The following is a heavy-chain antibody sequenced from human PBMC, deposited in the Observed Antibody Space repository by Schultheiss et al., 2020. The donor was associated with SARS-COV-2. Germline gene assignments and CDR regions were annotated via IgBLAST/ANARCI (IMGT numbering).Heavy chain of an antibody. J-gene: IGHJ1*01. CDR3: TRAYCGGDCDAFQH. CDR2: IRSKAYGGTT. V-gene: IGHV3-49*03. CDR1: GFTFGDYA. Sequence: GGSLRLSCTASGFTFGDYAMSWFRQAPGKGLEWVGFIRSKAYGGTTEYAASVKGRFTISRDDSKSIAYLQMNSLKTEDTAVYYCTRAYCGGDCDAFQHWGQGTLVTVSS. D-gene: IGHD2-21*01.